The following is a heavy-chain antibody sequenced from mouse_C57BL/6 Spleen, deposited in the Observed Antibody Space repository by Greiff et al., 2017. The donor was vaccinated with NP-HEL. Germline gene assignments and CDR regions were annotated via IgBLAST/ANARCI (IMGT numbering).Heavy chain of an antibody. CDR2: INPNNGGT. J-gene: IGHJ3*01. V-gene: IGHV1-26*01. CDR3: ARPVVRSWFAY. CDR1: GYTFTDYY. Sequence: EVQLQQSGPELVKPGASVKISCKASGYTFTDYYMNWVKQRHGKSLEWIGDINPNNGGTSYNQKFKGKATLTVDKSSSTAYMELRSLTSDDSAVYYCARPVVRSWFAYWGQGTLVTVSA. D-gene: IGHD1-1*02.